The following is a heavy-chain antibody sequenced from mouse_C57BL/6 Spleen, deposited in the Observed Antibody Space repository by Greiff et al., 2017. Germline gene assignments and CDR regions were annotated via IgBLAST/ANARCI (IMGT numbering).Heavy chain of an antibody. CDR1: GYTFTNYW. D-gene: IGHD4-1*01. CDR2: IYPGGGYT. Sequence: VQLQQSGAELVRPGTSVKMSCKASGYTFTNYWIGWAKQRPGHGLEWIGDIYPGGGYTNYNEKFKGKATLTADKSSSTAYMQFSSRTSEDAAIYYCARAGTGGPYAMDYWGQGTSVTVSS. CDR3: ARAGTGGPYAMDY. J-gene: IGHJ4*01. V-gene: IGHV1-63*01.